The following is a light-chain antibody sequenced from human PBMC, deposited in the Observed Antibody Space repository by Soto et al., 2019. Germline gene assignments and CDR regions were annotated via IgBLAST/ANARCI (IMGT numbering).Light chain of an antibody. Sequence: DIQMTRSPSSVSASVGDRVTITCLASQGFSNWLAWYQQKPGKAPKLLIYAASSLQSGVPSRFRGSGYGTDFILTITSLQPEDFATYYCQQANSLPLTLGGRTQVDI. CDR1: QGFSNW. CDR3: QQANSLPLT. CDR2: AAS. J-gene: IGKJ4*01. V-gene: IGKV1D-12*01.